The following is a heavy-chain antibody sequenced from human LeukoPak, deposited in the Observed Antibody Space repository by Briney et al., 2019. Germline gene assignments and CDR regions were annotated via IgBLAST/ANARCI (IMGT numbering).Heavy chain of an antibody. J-gene: IGHJ4*02. Sequence: SERLSLTCTVSGGSVSSSSYDCGWLRQPPWKGLEVIGSICYSASTYYNQSLKSRVTISVDTSKNHFYQTLSSVTAPNTAVCYCARDGSDLPYSDSSGPVDYWGQGTLVTVSS. CDR1: GGSVSSSSYD. CDR2: ICYSAST. V-gene: IGHV4-39*02. D-gene: IGHD3-22*01. CDR3: ARDGSDLPYSDSSGPVDY.